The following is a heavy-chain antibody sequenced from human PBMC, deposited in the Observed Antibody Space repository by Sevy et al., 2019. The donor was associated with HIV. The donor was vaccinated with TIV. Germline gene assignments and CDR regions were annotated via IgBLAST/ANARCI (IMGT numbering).Heavy chain of an antibody. CDR1: GGAIDSRNW. J-gene: IGHJ4*02. Sequence: SETLSLTCAVSGGAIDSRNWWIWVRQSPQYGLQWIGEFYYSGSTNYHPSLSGRVTISVDKSENQVSLKVRSVTVADTAVYYCATGNGDYRGYYLDHWGQGVLVTVSS. D-gene: IGHD4-17*01. CDR3: ATGNGDYRGYYLDH. CDR2: FYYSGST. V-gene: IGHV4-4*02.